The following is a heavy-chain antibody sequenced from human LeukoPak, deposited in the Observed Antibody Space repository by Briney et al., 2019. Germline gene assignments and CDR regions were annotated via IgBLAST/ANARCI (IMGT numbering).Heavy chain of an antibody. V-gene: IGHV1-18*01. D-gene: IGHD1-26*01. J-gene: IGHJ4*02. CDR1: GYTFTSYG. CDR3: ARGGYSGSYYGSQYYFDY. Sequence: ASVKVSCKASGYTFTSYGISWVRQAPGQGLEWMGWISAYNGNTNYAQKLQGRVTMTTDTSTSTAYMGLRSLRSDDTAVYYCARGGYSGSYYGSQYYFDYWGQGTLVTVSS. CDR2: ISAYNGNT.